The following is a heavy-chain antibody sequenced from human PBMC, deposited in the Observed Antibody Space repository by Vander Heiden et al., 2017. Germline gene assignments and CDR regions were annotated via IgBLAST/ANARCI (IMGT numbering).Heavy chain of an antibody. J-gene: IGHJ4*01. Sequence: EVQLVQSGAEVKKPGESLKISCTGPGYGFTSYWIGSVRQLPGKGLEWMGIIDPGDSDTRYSPSFQGQVTISADKSISTAYLQWSSLKASDTAMYYCARRARYYYDSSGYYFDYWGQGTLVTVSS. CDR2: IDPGDSDT. CDR1: GYGFTSYW. CDR3: ARRARYYYDSSGYYFDY. V-gene: IGHV5-51*01. D-gene: IGHD3-22*01.